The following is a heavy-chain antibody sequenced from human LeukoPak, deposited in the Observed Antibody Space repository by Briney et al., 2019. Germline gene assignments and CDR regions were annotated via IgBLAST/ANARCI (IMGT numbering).Heavy chain of an antibody. CDR1: GFTFSSYS. CDR2: XXXXSSYI. CDR3: ARAVRFCSSISCYDNYFDY. J-gene: IGHJ4*02. Sequence: GGSLRLSCAASGFTFSSYSMNWVRQAPGKGLXXXXXXXXXSSYIYYADSVKGRFTISRDNAKNSLYLQMNSLRAEDAAVYYCARAVRFCSSISCYDNYFDYWAREPWSPSPQ. V-gene: IGHV3-21*01. D-gene: IGHD2-2*01.